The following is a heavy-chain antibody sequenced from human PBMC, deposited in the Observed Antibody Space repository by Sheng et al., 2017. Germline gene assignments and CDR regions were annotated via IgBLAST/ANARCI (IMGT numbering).Heavy chain of an antibody. CDR2: INHSGST. Sequence: QVQLQQWGAGLLKPSETLSLTCAVYGGSFSGYYWSWIRQPPGKGLEWIGEINHSGSTNYNPSLKSRVTISIDTSKNQFSLKLSSVTAADTAVYYCARHNYDSSGYYSRPLDYWGQGTLVTVSS. D-gene: IGHD3-22*01. J-gene: IGHJ4*02. CDR3: ARHNYDSSGYYSRPLDY. CDR1: GGSFSGYY. V-gene: IGHV4-34*01.